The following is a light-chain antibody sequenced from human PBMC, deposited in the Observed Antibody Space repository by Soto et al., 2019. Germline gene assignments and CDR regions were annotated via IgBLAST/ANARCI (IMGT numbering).Light chain of an antibody. CDR3: QQRRDWPLT. J-gene: IGKJ4*01. CDR2: DTS. V-gene: IGKV3-11*01. Sequence: EIVLTQSPATLSLSPGERATLSCRASQSLGYYLAWFQQKRGQAPRLLIYDTSNRASGIPARFSGSGSGTDFTLPISSLDPEDFAVYYCQQRRDWPLTFGGGTKVEIK. CDR1: QSLGYY.